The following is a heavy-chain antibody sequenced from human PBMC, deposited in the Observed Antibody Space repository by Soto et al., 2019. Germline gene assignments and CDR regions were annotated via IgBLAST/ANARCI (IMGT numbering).Heavy chain of an antibody. CDR3: ARDLSGYGYDY. CDR2: ISYDGSIK. V-gene: IGHV3-30*04. J-gene: IGHJ4*02. D-gene: IGHD5-18*01. Sequence: QVQLVESGGGVVQPGRSLKLSCADSGLPFSSYAMHWVRQAPGKGLEWVAIISYDGSIKYYADSVKGRFTISRDNSKNTLFLQMNSLRAEDTAVYYCARDLSGYGYDYWGQGTLVTVSS. CDR1: GLPFSSYA.